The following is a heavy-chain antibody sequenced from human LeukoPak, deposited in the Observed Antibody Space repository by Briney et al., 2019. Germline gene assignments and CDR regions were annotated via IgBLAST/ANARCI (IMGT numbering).Heavy chain of an antibody. CDR1: GGSISSYY. V-gene: IGHV4-59*01. CDR3: ARSYYYMDV. J-gene: IGHJ6*03. Sequence: SETLSLTCTVSGGSISSYYWSWIRQPPGKGLEWIGYIYYSGSTNYNPSLKSRVTISVDTSKNQFSLKLSSVTAADTAVYYCARSYYYMDVWGKGTTVTISS. CDR2: IYYSGST.